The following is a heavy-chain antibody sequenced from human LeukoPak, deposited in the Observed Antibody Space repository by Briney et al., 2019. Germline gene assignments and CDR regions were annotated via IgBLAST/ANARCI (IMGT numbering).Heavy chain of an antibody. D-gene: IGHD6-13*01. CDR3: AKQQQLVPGNRFDP. V-gene: IGHV4-39*01. CDR1: GGSFSGYY. Sequence: SETLSLTCAVYGGSFSGYYWGWIRQPPGKGLEWIGSIYYSGSAYYNPSLKSRVTISVDTSKNHFSLKLSSVTAADTSVYYCAKQQQLVPGNRFDPWGQGTLVTVSS. J-gene: IGHJ5*02. CDR2: IYYSGSA.